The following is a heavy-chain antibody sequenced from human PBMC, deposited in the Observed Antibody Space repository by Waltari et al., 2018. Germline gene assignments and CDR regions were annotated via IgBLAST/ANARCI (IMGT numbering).Heavy chain of an antibody. V-gene: IGHV3-53*01. Sequence: EVQLVESGGGLIQPGGSLRLSCAASGFTVSSNYMSLVRQAPGKGLEWVSVIYSGGSTYYADSVKGRFTISRDNSKNTLYLQMNSLRAEDTAVYYCARSYYDSSGIDYWGQGTLVTVSS. CDR1: GFTVSSNY. CDR3: ARSYYDSSGIDY. J-gene: IGHJ4*02. CDR2: IYSGGST. D-gene: IGHD3-22*01.